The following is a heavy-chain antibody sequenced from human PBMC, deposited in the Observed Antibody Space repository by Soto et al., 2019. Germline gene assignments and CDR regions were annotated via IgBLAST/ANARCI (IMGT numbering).Heavy chain of an antibody. CDR3: ARLRFLGYYGMDV. CDR1: GYTFTSYY. J-gene: IGHJ6*02. V-gene: IGHV1-46*01. CDR2: INPNGGST. Sequence: ASVKVSCKASGYTFTSYYMHWVRQAPGQGLEWMGIINPNGGSTSYAQKFQGRVNMTRDTSTSAVFMELSRLRSEDTAVYYCARLRFLGYYGMDVWGQGTTGTVS. D-gene: IGHD3-3*01.